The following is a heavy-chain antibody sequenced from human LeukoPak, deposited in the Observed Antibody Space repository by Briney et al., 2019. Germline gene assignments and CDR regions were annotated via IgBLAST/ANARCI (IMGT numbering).Heavy chain of an antibody. Sequence: GGSLRLSCAASGFTFSSYWMSWVRQAPGKGLEWVANIKQDGSEKYYVDSVKGRFTVSRDNAKNSLYLQMNSLRAEDTAVYYCARAVELELPAFFDYWGQGTLVTVSS. J-gene: IGHJ4*02. D-gene: IGHD1-7*01. CDR3: ARAVELELPAFFDY. CDR2: IKQDGSEK. CDR1: GFTFSSYW. V-gene: IGHV3-7*01.